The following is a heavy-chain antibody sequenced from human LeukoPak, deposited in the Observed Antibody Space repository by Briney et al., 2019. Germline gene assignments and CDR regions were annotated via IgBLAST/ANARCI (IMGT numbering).Heavy chain of an antibody. CDR2: ISSSSTTI. V-gene: IGHV3-48*04. CDR3: ARNRFPITGTTNNYYYMDV. D-gene: IGHD1-7*01. J-gene: IGHJ6*03. CDR1: GFIFSSYS. Sequence: GGSLTLSCAASGFIFSSYSMKWVRQAPGKGLEWLSYISSSSTTIYYADSVKGRFTISRDNAKNSLYLQMNSLKAEDTAVYYCARNRFPITGTTNNYYYMDVWGKGTTVTVSS.